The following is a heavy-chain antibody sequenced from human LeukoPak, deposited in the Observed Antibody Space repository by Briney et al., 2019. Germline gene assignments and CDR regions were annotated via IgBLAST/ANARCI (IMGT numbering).Heavy chain of an antibody. D-gene: IGHD6-13*01. CDR1: GYSISSGYY. V-gene: IGHV4-38-2*01. CDR3: ALSPLGAAGTWSGLFDY. Sequence: PSETLSLTCAVSGYSISSGYYWGWIRQRPGKGLEWIGSISPSGSTFYNPSLKSRVTISVDTSKNQFSLKLRSVTAADTAVYYCALSPLGAAGTWSGLFDYWGQGTLVTVSS. CDR2: ISPSGST. J-gene: IGHJ4*02.